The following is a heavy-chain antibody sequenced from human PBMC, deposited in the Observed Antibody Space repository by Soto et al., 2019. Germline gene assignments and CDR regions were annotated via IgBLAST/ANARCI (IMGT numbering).Heavy chain of an antibody. CDR1: GFTFRSFT. J-gene: IGHJ5*02. V-gene: IGHV3-21*01. Sequence: LIVSCASSGFTFRSFTMNLVLQAPGKGLEWVSTISSNSAYIYYTDALRGRFTISRDNAKNSLHLQMSSLRAEDTAVYYCTRDASRDSSARGWFDPWGPGTLVTVSS. D-gene: IGHD6-13*01. CDR3: TRDASRDSSARGWFDP. CDR2: ISSNSAYI.